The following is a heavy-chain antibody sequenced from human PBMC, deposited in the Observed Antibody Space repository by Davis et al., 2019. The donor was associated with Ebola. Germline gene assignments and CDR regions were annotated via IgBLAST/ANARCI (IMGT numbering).Heavy chain of an antibody. CDR3: ARGGVLWFRELLQEYYYYGMDV. Sequence: ASVKVSCKASGYTFTSYYMHWVRQAPGQGLEWMGWINPNSGGTNYAQKFQGWVTMTRDTSISTAYMELSRLRSDDTAVYYCARGGVLWFRELLQEYYYYGMDVWGQGTTVTVSS. CDR2: INPNSGGT. CDR1: GYTFTSYY. V-gene: IGHV1-2*04. J-gene: IGHJ6*01. D-gene: IGHD3-10*01.